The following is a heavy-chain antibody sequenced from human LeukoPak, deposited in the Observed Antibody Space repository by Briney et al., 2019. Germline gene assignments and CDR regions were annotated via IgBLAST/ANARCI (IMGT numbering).Heavy chain of an antibody. CDR2: IYYSGST. CDR1: GGSISSSSYY. CDR3: ARGSSAPRWFPFDY. V-gene: IGHV4-39*07. J-gene: IGHJ4*02. Sequence: SETLSLTCTVSGGSISSSSYYWGWIRQPPGKGLEWIGSIYYSGSTYYNPSLKSRVTISVDTSKNQFSLKLSSVTAADTAVYYCARGSSAPRWFPFDYWGQGTLVTVSS. D-gene: IGHD4-23*01.